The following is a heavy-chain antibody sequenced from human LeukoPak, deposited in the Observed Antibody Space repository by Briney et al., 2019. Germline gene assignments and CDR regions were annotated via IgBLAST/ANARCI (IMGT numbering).Heavy chain of an antibody. CDR2: IIPILGIA. CDR3: ARDRVDYGDYEAYYYGMDV. CDR1: GGTFSSYA. J-gene: IGHJ6*02. Sequence: SVKVSCKASGGTFSSYAISWVRQAPGQGLEWMGRIIPILGIANYAQKFQGRVTITADKSTSTAYMELSSLRSEDTAVYYCARDRVDYGDYEAYYYGMDVWGRGTTVTVSS. D-gene: IGHD4-17*01. V-gene: IGHV1-69*04.